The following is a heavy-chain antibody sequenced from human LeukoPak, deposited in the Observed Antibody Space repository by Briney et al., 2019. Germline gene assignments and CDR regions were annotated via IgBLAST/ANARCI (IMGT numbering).Heavy chain of an antibody. Sequence: GGSLRLSCAASGFAFSSYAMHWVRQAPGKGLEWVAVISYDGSNKYYADSVKGRFTISRDNSKNTLYLQMNSLRAEDTAVYYCARAGRVWSTSCQWFDPWGQGTLVTVSS. CDR3: ARAGRVWSTSCQWFDP. J-gene: IGHJ5*02. V-gene: IGHV3-30*01. CDR2: ISYDGSNK. CDR1: GFAFSSYA. D-gene: IGHD2-2*01.